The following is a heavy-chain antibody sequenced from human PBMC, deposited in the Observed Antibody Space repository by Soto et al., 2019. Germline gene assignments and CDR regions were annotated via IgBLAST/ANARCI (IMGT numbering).Heavy chain of an antibody. CDR3: ASTARAGSWYFDL. Sequence: QVQLVESGGGLVKPGGSLRLSCAASGFTFSDYYMSWIRQAPGKGLEWVSYISSSSSYTNYADSVKGRFTISRDNAKNSLYLQMNSLRAEDTAVYYCASTARAGSWYFDLWGRGTLVTVSS. CDR2: ISSSSSYT. V-gene: IGHV3-11*06. J-gene: IGHJ2*01. D-gene: IGHD1-1*01. CDR1: GFTFSDYY.